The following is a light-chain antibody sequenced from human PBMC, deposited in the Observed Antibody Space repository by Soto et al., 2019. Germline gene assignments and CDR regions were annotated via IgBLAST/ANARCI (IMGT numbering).Light chain of an antibody. Sequence: DVVMTQSPETLAVSLDERAAINCKSSQNLLFSSNNKNSLAWYQQRPGQPPKLLIYWASTRESGAPDRFSGSGSGKDFTLTISSLQAEDVAVYYCQQYHTTPNTFGQGTKLEIK. V-gene: IGKV4-1*01. CDR3: QQYHTTPNT. CDR1: QNLLFSSNNKNS. CDR2: WAS. J-gene: IGKJ2*01.